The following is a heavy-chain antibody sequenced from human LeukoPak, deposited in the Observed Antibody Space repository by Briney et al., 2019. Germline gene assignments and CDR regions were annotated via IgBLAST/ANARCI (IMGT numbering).Heavy chain of an antibody. CDR2: IYYSGST. J-gene: IGHJ4*02. V-gene: IGHV4-59*08. CDR3: ARALNVVVPAAFDY. CDR1: GGSISSYY. D-gene: IGHD2-2*01. Sequence: SETLSLTCTVSGGSISSYYWSWIRQPPGKGLEWIGYIYYSGSTNYNPSLKSRVTISVDTSKNQFSLKLSSVTAADTAVYYCARALNVVVPAAFDYWGQGTLVTVSS.